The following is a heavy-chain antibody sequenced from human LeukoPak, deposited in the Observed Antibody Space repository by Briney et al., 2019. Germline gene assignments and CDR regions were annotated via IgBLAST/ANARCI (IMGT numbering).Heavy chain of an antibody. Sequence: GGSLRLSCAASGFTFSSYSMNWVRQAPGKGLEWVSSISSSSSYIYYADSVKGRFTISRDNAKNLLYLQINSLRAEDTAMYYCARGIKYCSGGSCYPSGGAFDYWGQGTLVTVSS. CDR1: GFTFSSYS. CDR3: ARGIKYCSGGSCYPSGGAFDY. CDR2: ISSSSSYI. D-gene: IGHD2-15*01. V-gene: IGHV3-21*06. J-gene: IGHJ4*02.